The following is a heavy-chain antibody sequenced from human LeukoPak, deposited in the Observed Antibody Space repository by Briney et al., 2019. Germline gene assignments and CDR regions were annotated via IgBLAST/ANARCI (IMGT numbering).Heavy chain of an antibody. Sequence: ASVKVSCKASGGTFSSYAISWVRQAPGQGLEWVGGIIPIFGTANYAQKFQGRVTITADESTSTAYMELSSLRSEDTAVYYCARDHDVVGAVYWGQGTLVTVSS. D-gene: IGHD1-26*01. V-gene: IGHV1-69*13. J-gene: IGHJ4*02. CDR3: ARDHDVVGAVY. CDR2: IIPIFGTA. CDR1: GGTFSSYA.